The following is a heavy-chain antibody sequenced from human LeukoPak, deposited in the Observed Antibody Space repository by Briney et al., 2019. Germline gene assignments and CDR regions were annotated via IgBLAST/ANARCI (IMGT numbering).Heavy chain of an antibody. CDR3: ARVFYCSSTSCYTGGWFDP. D-gene: IGHD2-2*02. Sequence: PGGSLRLSCAASGFTFSDYYMSWIRQAPGKGLEWVSYISSSGSTIYYADSVKGRFTISRDNAKNSLYLQMNSLRAEDTAVYYCARVFYCSSTSCYTGGWFDPWGQGTLVTVSS. CDR1: GFTFSDYY. CDR2: ISSSGSTI. V-gene: IGHV3-11*01. J-gene: IGHJ5*02.